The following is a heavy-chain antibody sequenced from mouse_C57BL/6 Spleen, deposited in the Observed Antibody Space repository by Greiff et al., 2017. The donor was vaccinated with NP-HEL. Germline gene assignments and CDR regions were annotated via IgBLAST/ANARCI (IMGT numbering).Heavy chain of an antibody. J-gene: IGHJ1*03. CDR2: ISSGSSTI. V-gene: IGHV5-17*01. CDR1: GFTFSDYG. D-gene: IGHD1-1*01. CDR3: AAYYGGYFDV. Sequence: EVMLVESGGGLVKPGGSLKLSCAASGFTFSDYGMHWVRQAPEKGLEWVAYISSGSSTIYYADTVKGRFTISRDNAKNTLFLQMTSLRSEDTAMYYCAAYYGGYFDVWGTGTTVTVSS.